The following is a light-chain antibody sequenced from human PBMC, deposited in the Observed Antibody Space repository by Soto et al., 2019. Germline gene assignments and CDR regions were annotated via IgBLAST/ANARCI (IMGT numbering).Light chain of an antibody. Sequence: EIVSTQSPVTLSLSPGERATLSCRASQSIENYLAWYEQKPGQAPRLXIYDASHRETGILAMFSGSGSGTEFTLTISSLEPEDFAVYYCQQRFNSKVTFGQGTRLEI. J-gene: IGKJ5*01. V-gene: IGKV3-11*01. CDR1: QSIENY. CDR3: QQRFNSKVT. CDR2: DAS.